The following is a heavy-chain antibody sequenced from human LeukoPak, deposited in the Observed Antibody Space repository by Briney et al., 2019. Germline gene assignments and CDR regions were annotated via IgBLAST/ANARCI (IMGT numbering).Heavy chain of an antibody. CDR3: ATDPDFWSGSYFDY. V-gene: IGHV1-2*02. CDR1: GYTFTGYY. CDR2: INPNSGGT. Sequence: EASVKVSCKASGYTFTGYYMHWVRQAPGQGLEWMGWINPNSGGTNYAQKFQGRVTMTRDTSISTAYMELSRLRSDDTAVYYCATDPDFWSGSYFDYWGQGTLVTVSS. J-gene: IGHJ4*02. D-gene: IGHD3-3*01.